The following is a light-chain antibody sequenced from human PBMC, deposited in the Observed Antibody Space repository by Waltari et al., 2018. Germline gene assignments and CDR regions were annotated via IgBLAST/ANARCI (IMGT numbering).Light chain of an antibody. CDR2: EAT. CDR3: CSYAGGTAYV. V-gene: IGLV2-23*01. J-gene: IGLJ1*01. Sequence: SALTQPASVSGSPGQSITISCTGTSSDIGTYNFVSWYQEYPGKAPKLIIYEATKRPSGVSYRFSASKSGNTASLTISGLQADDEADYSCCSYAGGTAYVFGTGTRVTVL. CDR1: SSDIGTYNF.